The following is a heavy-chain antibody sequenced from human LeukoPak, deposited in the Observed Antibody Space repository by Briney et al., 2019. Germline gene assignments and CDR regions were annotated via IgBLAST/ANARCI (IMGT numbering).Heavy chain of an antibody. J-gene: IGHJ4*02. CDR2: IYYSGSTY. CDR1: GDSLSSNNYY. Sequence: SETLSLTCTDSGDSLSSNNYYCGWIRQHPGKGLEWIGNIYYSGSTYYNNPSLKSRVAISVHPSKNQFSVSLTSGAAADTAVYYCARGRSYWGQGTLVTVSS. CDR3: ARGRSY. V-gene: IGHV4-39*07.